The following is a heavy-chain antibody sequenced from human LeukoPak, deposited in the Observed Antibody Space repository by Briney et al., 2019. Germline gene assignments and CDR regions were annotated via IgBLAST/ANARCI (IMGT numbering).Heavy chain of an antibody. J-gene: IGHJ6*03. CDR2: INHSGST. CDR1: GGSFSGYY. CDR3: ARVTYGSGSYYGYYYYYYMDV. D-gene: IGHD3-10*01. Sequence: SETLSLTCAVYGGSFSGYYWSWIRQPPGKGLEWIGEINHSGSTNYNPSLKSRVTISVDTSKNQFSLKLSSVTAADTAVYYCARVTYGSGSYYGYYYYYYMDVWGKGTTVTISS. V-gene: IGHV4-34*01.